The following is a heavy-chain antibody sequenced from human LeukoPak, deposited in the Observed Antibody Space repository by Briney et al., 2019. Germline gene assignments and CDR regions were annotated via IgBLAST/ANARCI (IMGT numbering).Heavy chain of an antibody. J-gene: IGHJ6*02. V-gene: IGHV4-34*01. D-gene: IGHD2-15*01. CDR1: GGSFSGYY. Sequence: SETLSLTCAVYGGSFSGYYWSWIRQPPGKGLEWIGEINHSGSTNYNPSLKSRVTISVDTSENQFSLKLSSVTAADTAVYYCARGRGGGGSCYGMDVWGQGTTVTVSS. CDR2: INHSGST. CDR3: ARGRGGGGSCYGMDV.